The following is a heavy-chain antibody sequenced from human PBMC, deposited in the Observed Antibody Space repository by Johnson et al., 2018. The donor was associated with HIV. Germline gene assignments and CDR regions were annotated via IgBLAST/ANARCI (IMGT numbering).Heavy chain of an antibody. D-gene: IGHD6-19*01. V-gene: IGHV3-15*01. CDR2: IKSETDGGTP. CDR1: GFTFSNAW. Sequence: VQLVESGGGLVKPGGSLRLSCAASGFTFSNAWMSWVRQAPGKGLEWVGRIKSETDGGTPDYVAPVKCRFTISRVYSKNTLYLEMNSLKTEAPALYYWTTLLSRIEVGGDAFDSWGKGKMVTVSS. J-gene: IGHJ3*02. CDR3: TTLLSRIEVGGDAFDS.